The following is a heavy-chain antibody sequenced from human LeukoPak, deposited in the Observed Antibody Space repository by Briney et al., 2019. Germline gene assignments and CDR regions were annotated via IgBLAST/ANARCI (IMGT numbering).Heavy chain of an antibody. V-gene: IGHV3-30*18. Sequence: GGSLRLSCAASGFTFSSYGMHWVRQAPGKGLEGVAVISYDESNKYYADSVKGRFTISRDNSKNTLYLQMNSLRAEDTAVYYCAKDSHSQQLVTEYFDYWGQGTLVTVSS. CDR3: AKDSHSQQLVTEYFDY. CDR1: GFTFSSYG. CDR2: ISYDESNK. J-gene: IGHJ4*02. D-gene: IGHD6-13*01.